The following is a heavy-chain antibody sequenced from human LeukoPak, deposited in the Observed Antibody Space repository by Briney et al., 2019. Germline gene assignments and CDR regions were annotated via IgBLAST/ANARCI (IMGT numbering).Heavy chain of an antibody. CDR3: ARDPTPEYYYDSSGYFT. D-gene: IGHD3-22*01. V-gene: IGHV1-2*02. CDR1: GYTFTGHY. Sequence: ASVKVSCKASGYTFTGHYMHWVRQAPGQGLEWMGWINPNSGGTNYAQKFQGRVTMTRDTSISTAYMELSRLRSDDTAVYYCARDPTPEYYYDSSGYFTWGQGTLVTVSS. J-gene: IGHJ5*02. CDR2: INPNSGGT.